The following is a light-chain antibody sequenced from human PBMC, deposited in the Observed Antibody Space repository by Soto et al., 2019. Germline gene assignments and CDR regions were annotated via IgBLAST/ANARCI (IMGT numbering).Light chain of an antibody. Sequence: QSALTQPASVSGSPGQSITISCTGTSSDIGHCNCVSWYQHHPGKAPKLMIYEVNNRPSGVSNRFSGSKSGNTASLTISGLQAADEADYYCSSFTSTSTYVFGTGTKVTVL. V-gene: IGLV2-14*01. J-gene: IGLJ1*01. CDR1: SSDIGHCNC. CDR3: SSFTSTSTYV. CDR2: EVN.